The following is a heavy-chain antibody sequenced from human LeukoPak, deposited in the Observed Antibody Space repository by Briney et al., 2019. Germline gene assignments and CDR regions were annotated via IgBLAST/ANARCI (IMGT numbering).Heavy chain of an antibody. CDR1: GLTFTNYG. J-gene: IGHJ4*02. CDR2: IDGDGRTT. V-gene: IGHV3-74*01. CDR3: ARNYNGMSC. D-gene: IGHD1-26*01. Sequence: PGGSLRLSCVASGLTFTNYGMMWVRQAPGKGLVWVSYIDGDGRTTTYADSVKGRFTISRDNAKNTFYLQMNSLRAEDTAMYYCARNYNGMSCWGQGTLVIVSS.